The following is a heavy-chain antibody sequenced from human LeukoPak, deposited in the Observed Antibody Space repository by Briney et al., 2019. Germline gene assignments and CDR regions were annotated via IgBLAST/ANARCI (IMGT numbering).Heavy chain of an antibody. CDR2: IYPGDSDT. CDR1: GYRFTSYW. Sequence: GESLKISCKGSGYRFTSYWIGWVRQMPGKGLEWMGIIYPGDSDTRYSPSFQGQVTISADKSISTAYLQWSSLKASDTAMYYCARRVVGATAPYYFDYWGQGTLVTVSS. V-gene: IGHV5-51*01. CDR3: ARRVVGATAPYYFDY. D-gene: IGHD1-26*01. J-gene: IGHJ4*02.